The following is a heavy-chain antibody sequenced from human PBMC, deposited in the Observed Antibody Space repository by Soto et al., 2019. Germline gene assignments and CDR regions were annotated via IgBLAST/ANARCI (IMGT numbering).Heavy chain of an antibody. CDR2: ISGGGSIT. V-gene: IGHV3-23*01. J-gene: IGHJ4*02. CDR1: EFNFTDYA. Sequence: PWVSLRLSYGAAEFNFTDYAISWVIQATGKGLEWVSTISGGGSITYYADSLKGRFTISRDNSKNTLYLQINSLRAEDTAVYYCAKTIRGGYSSSWYYFDYWGQGTLVTVSS. CDR3: AKTIRGGYSSSWYYFDY. D-gene: IGHD6-13*01.